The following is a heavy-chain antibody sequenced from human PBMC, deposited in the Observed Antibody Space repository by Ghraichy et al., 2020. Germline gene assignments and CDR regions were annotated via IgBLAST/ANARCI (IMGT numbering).Heavy chain of an antibody. D-gene: IGHD2-21*01. V-gene: IGHV3-30*02. Sequence: GGSQRLSCEGSGLTFSCCGMHWVRQAPGKGLEWVALISFDGSNKYYIDSVKGRFSISRDNSKNTLYLQMNSLRVEDTAIYYCANFVGSDPTGRFDNWGQGTRVTVSS. CDR1: GLTFSCCG. CDR2: ISFDGSNK. J-gene: IGHJ4*02. CDR3: ANFVGSDPTGRFDN.